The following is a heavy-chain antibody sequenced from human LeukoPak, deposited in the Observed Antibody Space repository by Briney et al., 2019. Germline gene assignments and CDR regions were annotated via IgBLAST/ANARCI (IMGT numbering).Heavy chain of an antibody. V-gene: IGHV3-23*01. Sequence: GGSLSLSCAVSGFTFSSYAVSWVPQSPGKGLEGVSAISGSGSSTYYADSVKGRFTISRDNSKNTLYLQMNSLRAEDTAVYYCAKDVAAADPFDYGGQGTLVTVSS. CDR2: ISGSGSST. J-gene: IGHJ4*02. CDR1: GFTFSSYA. CDR3: AKDVAAADPFDY. D-gene: IGHD6-13*01.